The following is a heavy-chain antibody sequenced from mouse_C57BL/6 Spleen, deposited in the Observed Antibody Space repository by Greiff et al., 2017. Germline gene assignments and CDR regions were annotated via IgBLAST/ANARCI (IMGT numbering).Heavy chain of an antibody. V-gene: IGHV5-9-1*02. J-gene: IGHJ4*01. CDR3: TREEVHYYGSSPVYAMDY. Sequence: EVKLVESGAGLVKPGGSLKLSCAASGFTFSSYAMSWVRQTPEKRLEWVAYISSGGDYIYYADTVKGRFTISRDNARNTLYLQMSSLKSEDTAMYYCTREEVHYYGSSPVYAMDYWGQGTSVTVSS. D-gene: IGHD1-1*01. CDR2: ISSGGDYI. CDR1: GFTFSSYA.